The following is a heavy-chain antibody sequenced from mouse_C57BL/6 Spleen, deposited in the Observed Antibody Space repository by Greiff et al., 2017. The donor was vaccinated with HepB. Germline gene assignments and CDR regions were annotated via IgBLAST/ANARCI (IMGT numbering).Heavy chain of an antibody. CDR1: GYTFTSYW. D-gene: IGHD2-5*01. Sequence: QVQLQQPGAELVKPGASVKLSCKASGYTFTSYWMQWVKQRPGQGLEWIGEIDPSDSYTNYNQKFKGKATLTVDTSSSTAYMQLSSLTYEDSAVYYCESDSNSFAYWGQGTLVTVSA. V-gene: IGHV1-50*01. CDR2: IDPSDSYT. CDR3: ESDSNSFAY. J-gene: IGHJ3*01.